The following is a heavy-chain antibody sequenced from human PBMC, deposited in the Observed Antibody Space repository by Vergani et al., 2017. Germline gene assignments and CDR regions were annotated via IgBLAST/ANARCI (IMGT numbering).Heavy chain of an antibody. CDR3: AREYSSTSGRAFDF. CDR1: GFDFSSYI. J-gene: IGHJ3*01. V-gene: IGHV3-48*01. Sequence: QLVESGGGWVQPGGSLRLSCVVSGFDFSSYIMNWVRQAPGKGLEWVSFVSTGTKSQSYAESVKGRFTISSDSAKNSLYLQMDSLRAEDTAVYYCAREYSSTSGRAFDFWGQGTKVTVSS. CDR2: VSTGTKSQ. D-gene: IGHD2-2*01.